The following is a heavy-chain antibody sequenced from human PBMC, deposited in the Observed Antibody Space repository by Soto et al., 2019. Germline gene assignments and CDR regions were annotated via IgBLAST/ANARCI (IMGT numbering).Heavy chain of an antibody. Sequence: QLQLQESGSGLVKPSQTLSLTCAVSGASISSGGYSWSWIRQPPGKGLEWIGFIYHSGNTYYSPSLRSRVTISLDRSKNQFSLRLTFVTAADTAVYYCGRGGRLGDAFDVWGQGTMVTVSS. CDR2: IYHSGNT. V-gene: IGHV4-30-2*01. CDR3: GRGGRLGDAFDV. CDR1: GASISSGGYS. D-gene: IGHD3-9*01. J-gene: IGHJ3*01.